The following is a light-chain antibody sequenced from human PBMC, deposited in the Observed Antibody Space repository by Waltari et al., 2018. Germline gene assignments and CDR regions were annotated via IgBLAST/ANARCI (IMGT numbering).Light chain of an antibody. CDR1: QGISSY. V-gene: IGKV1-8*01. CDR3: QQYYSYPRT. CDR2: AAS. J-gene: IGKJ2*01. Sequence: AIRMTQSPSSPSSSTGDSVTITCRASQGISSYLAWYQQKPGKAPKLLIYAASTLQSGVPSRFSGSGSGTDFTLTISCLQSEDFATYYCQQYYSYPRTFGQGTKLEIK.